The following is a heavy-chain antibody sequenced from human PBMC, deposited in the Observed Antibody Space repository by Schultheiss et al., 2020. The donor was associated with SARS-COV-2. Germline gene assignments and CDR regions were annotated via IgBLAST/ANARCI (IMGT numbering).Heavy chain of an antibody. V-gene: IGHV3-21*01. J-gene: IGHJ5*02. CDR3: AGGPGWLPVS. CDR2: ISSSSSYI. D-gene: IGHD5-12*01. CDR1: GFTVSSNY. Sequence: GGSLRLSCAASGFTVSSNYMSWVRQAPGKGLEWVSSISSSSSYIYYADSVKGRFTISRDNAKTSLYLQMSSLRAEDTAVYYCAGGPGWLPVSWGQGTLVTVSS.